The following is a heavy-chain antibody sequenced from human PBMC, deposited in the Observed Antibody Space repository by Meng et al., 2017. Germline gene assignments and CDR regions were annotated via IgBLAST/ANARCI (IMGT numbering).Heavy chain of an antibody. CDR3: ASLRIAVAGINWFDP. Sequence: LPLLESGHGLVKTSETLSLTCTGSGGSIRSSSYYWGWIRQPPGKGLEWIGSIYYSGSTYYNPSLKSRVTISVDTSKNQFSLKLSSVTAADTAVYYCASLRIAVAGINWFDPWGQGTLVTVSS. CDR2: IYYSGST. J-gene: IGHJ5*02. D-gene: IGHD6-19*01. CDR1: GGSIRSSSYY. V-gene: IGHV4-39*07.